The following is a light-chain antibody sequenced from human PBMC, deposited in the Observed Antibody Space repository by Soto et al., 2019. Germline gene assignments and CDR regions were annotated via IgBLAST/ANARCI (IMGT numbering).Light chain of an antibody. CDR2: SNN. V-gene: IGLV1-44*01. CDR3: AAWDDSLNGLYV. J-gene: IGLJ1*01. CDR1: SSKIGSNT. Sequence: QPVLTQPPSASGTPGQRVTISCSGSSSKIGSNTVNWYQQLPGTAPKHLIYSNNQRPSGVPDRFSGSKSGTSASLAISGLQSEDEADYYCAAWDDSLNGLYVFGTGTKLTVL.